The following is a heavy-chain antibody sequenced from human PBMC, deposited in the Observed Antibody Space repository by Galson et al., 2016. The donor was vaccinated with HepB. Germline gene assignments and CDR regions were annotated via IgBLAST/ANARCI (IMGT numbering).Heavy chain of an antibody. CDR3: SRPEHGSNPGAFHI. CDR1: GYTFVTYA. CDR2: INAGTGIT. D-gene: IGHD4-23*01. J-gene: IGHJ3*02. V-gene: IGHV1-3*01. Sequence: SVKVSCKASGYTFVTYAIHWVRQAPGQRLEWMGLINAGTGITTYSQKFQGRVTITRDTSASTAYMQLSSLRYEDTAVYYCSRPEHGSNPGAFHIWGQGAMVTVSS.